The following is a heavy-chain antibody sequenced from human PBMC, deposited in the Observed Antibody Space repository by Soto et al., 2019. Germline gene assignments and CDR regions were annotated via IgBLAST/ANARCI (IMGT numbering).Heavy chain of an antibody. CDR3: AKDSPVGVPLLRDLHD. CDR2: ISGSGGST. Sequence: PWVSLGLSCAASGLTFSNYGMSWVRQAPGKVLEWVSVISGSGGSTYYADSVKGRFTLSRDNSKNTVYLQMNSLRAEDTAVYYCAKDSPVGVPLLRDLHDWGQGTLDTVSS. J-gene: IGHJ1*01. D-gene: IGHD3-9*01. V-gene: IGHV3-23*01. CDR1: GLTFSNYG.